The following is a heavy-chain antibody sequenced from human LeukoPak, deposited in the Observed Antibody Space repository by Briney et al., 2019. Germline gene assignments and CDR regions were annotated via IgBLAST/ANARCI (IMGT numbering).Heavy chain of an antibody. V-gene: IGHV4-34*01. D-gene: IGHD3-10*01. CDR3: ARRLNYYYGSGSYRAFDI. CDR2: INHSGST. Sequence: SETLSLTRAVYGGSFSGYYWSWIRQPPGKGLEWIGEINHSGSTNYNPSLKSRVTISVDTSKNQFSLKLSSVTAADTAVYYCARRLNYYYGSGSYRAFDIWGQGTMVTVSS. J-gene: IGHJ3*02. CDR1: GGSFSGYY.